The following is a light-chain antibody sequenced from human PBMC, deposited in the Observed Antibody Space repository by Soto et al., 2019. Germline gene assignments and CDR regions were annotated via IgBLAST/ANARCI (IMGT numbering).Light chain of an antibody. CDR2: MAS. J-gene: IGKJ1*01. CDR3: MQALQTPPA. Sequence: DIVMTQSPVYLSVTPGEPASISCISSQSLLYINGYNYLDWYLQKPGQSPQLLICMASDRASGVPDRFSGSGSGTIFTLKISRVQAEDVGIYYCMQALQTPPAFGQGTKVEI. V-gene: IGKV2-28*01. CDR1: QSLLYINGYNY.